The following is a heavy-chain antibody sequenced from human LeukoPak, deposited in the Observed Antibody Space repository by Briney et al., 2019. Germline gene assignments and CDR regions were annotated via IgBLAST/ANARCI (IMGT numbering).Heavy chain of an antibody. CDR3: AREGGIAVFDY. CDR1: GYTFTDYY. Sequence: ASVKVSCKASGYTFTDYYMHWVRQAPGQGLEWMGWINPNSGDTNYAQKLQGRVTMTTDTSTSTAYMELRSLRSDDTAVYYCAREGGIAVFDYWGQGTLVTVSS. J-gene: IGHJ4*02. V-gene: IGHV1-18*04. CDR2: INPNSGDT. D-gene: IGHD6-19*01.